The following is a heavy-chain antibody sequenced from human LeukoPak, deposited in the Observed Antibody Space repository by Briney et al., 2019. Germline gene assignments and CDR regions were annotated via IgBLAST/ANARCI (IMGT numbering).Heavy chain of an antibody. Sequence: SETLSLTCTVSGGSTSSSSYYWGWIRQPPGKGLEWIGSIYYSGSTYYNPSLKSRVTISVDTSKNQFSLKLSSVTAADTAVYYCARCRSGYYYDSSGYSHFDYWGQGTLVTVSS. CDR1: GGSTSSSSYY. J-gene: IGHJ4*02. D-gene: IGHD3-22*01. CDR3: ARCRSGYYYDSSGYSHFDY. CDR2: IYYSGST. V-gene: IGHV4-39*01.